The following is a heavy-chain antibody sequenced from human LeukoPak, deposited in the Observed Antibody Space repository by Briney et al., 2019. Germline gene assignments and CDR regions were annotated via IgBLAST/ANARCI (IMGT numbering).Heavy chain of an antibody. V-gene: IGHV4-61*02. CDR3: ARHSSLHNYYYYYMDV. D-gene: IGHD3-22*01. J-gene: IGHJ6*03. CDR2: IYTSGST. CDR1: GGSISSGNYY. Sequence: PSETLSLTCTVSGGSISSGNYYWSWIRQPAGKGLEWIGRIYTSGSTNYNPSLKSRVTISVDTSKNQFSLKLSSVTAADTAVYYCARHSSLHNYYYYYMDVWGKGTTVTISS.